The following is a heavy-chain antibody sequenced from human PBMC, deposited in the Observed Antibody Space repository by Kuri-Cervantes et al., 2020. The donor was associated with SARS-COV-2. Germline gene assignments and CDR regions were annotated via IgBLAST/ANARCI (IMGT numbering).Heavy chain of an antibody. Sequence: GSLRLSCAVSGYSISSGYYWGWIRQPPGKGLEWIGSIYHSGSTYYNPSLKSRVTVSVDTSKNQFSLKLSSVTAADTAVYYCARGDVVVVPERVNYGMDVWGQGTTVTVSS. V-gene: IGHV4-38-2*01. CDR1: GYSISSGYY. D-gene: IGHD2-2*01. CDR3: ARGDVVVVPERVNYGMDV. J-gene: IGHJ6*02. CDR2: IYHSGST.